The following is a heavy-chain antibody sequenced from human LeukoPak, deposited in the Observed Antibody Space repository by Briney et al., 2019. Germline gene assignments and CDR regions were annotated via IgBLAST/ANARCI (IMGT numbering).Heavy chain of an antibody. J-gene: IGHJ4*02. V-gene: IGHV1-69*13. D-gene: IGHD5-12*01. CDR3: ARVGSGRGSFDY. CDR2: IIPIFGTA. CDR1: GGTFSSYA. Sequence: ASVKVSCKASGGTFSSYAISWVRQAPGQGLEWMGGIIPIFGTANYAQKFQGRVTITADESTSTAYMELGSLRSEDTAVYYCARVGSGRGSFDYWGQGTLVTVSS.